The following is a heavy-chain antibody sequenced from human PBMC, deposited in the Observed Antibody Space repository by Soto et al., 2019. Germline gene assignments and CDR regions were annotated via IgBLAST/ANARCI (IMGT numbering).Heavy chain of an antibody. J-gene: IGHJ6*02. D-gene: IGHD6-6*01. CDR3: ANRHSSYYAMDI. CDR1: GFTFSSYS. V-gene: IGHV3-21*04. CDR2: ISSSSYI. Sequence: GGSLRLSCAASGFTFSSYSMNWVRQAPGKGLEWVSSISSSSYIYYADSVKGRFTISRDNSKNTLYLQMNSLRAEDTAVYYCANRHSSYYAMDIWGQGTTVTVSS.